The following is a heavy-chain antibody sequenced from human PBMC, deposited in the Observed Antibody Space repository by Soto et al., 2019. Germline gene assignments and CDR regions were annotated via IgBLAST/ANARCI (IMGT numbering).Heavy chain of an antibody. Sequence: GESLKICCKASGYSFTTYWIAWVRQMPGKGLEWMGIIYPGDSDTRYSPSFQGQVTTSADKSINTAYLQWSSLKAPDTAMFYCARWSGQWLAKFDYWGQGTLVTVSS. CDR3: ARWSGQWLAKFDY. V-gene: IGHV5-51*01. J-gene: IGHJ4*02. CDR2: IYPGDSDT. CDR1: GYSFTTYW. D-gene: IGHD6-19*01.